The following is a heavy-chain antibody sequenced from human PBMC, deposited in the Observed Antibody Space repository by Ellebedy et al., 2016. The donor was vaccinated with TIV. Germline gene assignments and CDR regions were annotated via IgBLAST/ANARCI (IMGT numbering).Heavy chain of an antibody. CDR2: IWYDGSNK. CDR1: GFAFSSYG. D-gene: IGHD2-21*02. V-gene: IGHV3-33*01. CDR3: ARDRRGSARPLGRGGDSGLEY. J-gene: IGHJ4*02. Sequence: GESLKISCAASGFAFSSYGMHWVRQAPGKGLEWMAVIWYDGSNKYYADSVKGRFTISRDNSKNTLYLQMNSLRAEDTAVYYCARDRRGSARPLGRGGDSGLEYWGQGTLVTVSS.